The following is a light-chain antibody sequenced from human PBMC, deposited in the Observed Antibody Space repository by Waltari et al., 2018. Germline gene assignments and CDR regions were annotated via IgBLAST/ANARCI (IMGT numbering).Light chain of an antibody. V-gene: IGKV3-11*01. CDR1: QSVSNM. Sequence: ELVLTQSPGTLSLSPGDRATLSCRASQSVSNMLAWYQQKPGQAPRLLIYDTSNRATGIPARFSGSGAGTDFTLTISSLEPEDFAVYYCQQRSNWPPTFGQGTKVEI. J-gene: IGKJ1*01. CDR2: DTS. CDR3: QQRSNWPPT.